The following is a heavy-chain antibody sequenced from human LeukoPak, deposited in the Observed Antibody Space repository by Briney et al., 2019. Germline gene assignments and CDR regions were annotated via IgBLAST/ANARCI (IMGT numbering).Heavy chain of an antibody. CDR2: IYYSGST. J-gene: IGHJ3*02. Sequence: PSETLSLTCTVSGGSISSSSYYWGWIRQPPGKGLEWIGSIYYSGSTYYNPSLKSRVTISVDTPKNQFSLKLSSVTAADTAVYYCARLIHYYGSESYYYAFDIWGQGTMVTVSS. CDR1: GGSISSSSYY. V-gene: IGHV4-39*07. D-gene: IGHD3-10*01. CDR3: ARLIHYYGSESYYYAFDI.